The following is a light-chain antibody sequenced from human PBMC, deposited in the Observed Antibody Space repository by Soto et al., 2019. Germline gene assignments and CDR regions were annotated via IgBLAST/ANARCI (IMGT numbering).Light chain of an antibody. CDR2: WAS. Sequence: DIVMTQSPDSLAVSLGERAXXNXXXXQXXXYSSNNKNYLAWYQQKPGQPPKLLMYWASTRESGVPDRFSGSESGTDFTLTISSLQAEDVAVYYCQQYYSTPLTFGGGTKVDI. CDR3: QQYYSTPLT. J-gene: IGKJ4*01. V-gene: IGKV4-1*01. CDR1: QXXXYSSNNKNY.